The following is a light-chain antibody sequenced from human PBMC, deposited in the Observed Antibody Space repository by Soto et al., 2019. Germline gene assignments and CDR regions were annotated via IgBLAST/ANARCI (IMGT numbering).Light chain of an antibody. Sequence: QSVLTQPASVSGSPGQSISLSCTGTSSDVGAYNYVSWYQQHPGKAPKLMIYEVSHRPSGVSDRFSGSKSGNTASLTISGLQADDEADYYCSSYTTFSTLVFGGGTKVTVL. CDR3: SSYTTFSTLV. V-gene: IGLV2-14*01. CDR2: EVS. CDR1: SSDVGAYNY. J-gene: IGLJ3*02.